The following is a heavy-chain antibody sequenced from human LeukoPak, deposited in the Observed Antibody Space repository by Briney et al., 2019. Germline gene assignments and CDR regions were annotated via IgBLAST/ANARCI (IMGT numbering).Heavy chain of an antibody. CDR3: ARHVQVGMAVFYFDY. CDR2: IHYSGGT. CDR1: GGSVSGYY. Sequence: SETLSLTCTVTGGSVSGYYWSWIRQPPGKGLQWIGYIHYSGGTNYNPSLKSRVTISVETSKNQFSLQLSSVNAADTAVYYCARHVQVGMAVFYFDYWGQGTLVTVSS. V-gene: IGHV4-59*08. J-gene: IGHJ4*02. D-gene: IGHD6-19*01.